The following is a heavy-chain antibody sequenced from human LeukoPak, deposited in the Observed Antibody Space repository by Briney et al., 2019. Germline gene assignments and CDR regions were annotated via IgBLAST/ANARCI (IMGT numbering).Heavy chain of an antibody. D-gene: IGHD6-13*01. V-gene: IGHV1-24*01. CDR1: GYTLSELS. J-gene: IGHJ5*02. Sequence: ASVKVSCKVSGYTLSELSMHWVRQAPGKGLEWMGGFDPENGETVYAQRFQGRVTMTEDTSTDTAYMELSSLRSEDTAVYYCATPLRQQYNWFDPWGQGTLVTVSS. CDR2: FDPENGET. CDR3: ATPLRQQYNWFDP.